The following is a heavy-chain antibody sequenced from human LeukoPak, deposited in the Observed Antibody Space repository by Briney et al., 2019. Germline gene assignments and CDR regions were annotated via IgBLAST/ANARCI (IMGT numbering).Heavy chain of an antibody. CDR1: GFTFSNYW. CDR2: IEQDGSEK. V-gene: IGHV3-7*03. CDR3: ARTYYYDSSGYRRRAFDI. D-gene: IGHD3-22*01. Sequence: GGSLRLSCAVSGFTFSNYWMTWVRQAPGKGLEWVANIEQDGSEKYYVDSVKGRFTISRDNAKNSLYLQINSLRAEDTAIYYCARTYYYDSSGYRRRAFDIWGQGTMVTVSS. J-gene: IGHJ3*02.